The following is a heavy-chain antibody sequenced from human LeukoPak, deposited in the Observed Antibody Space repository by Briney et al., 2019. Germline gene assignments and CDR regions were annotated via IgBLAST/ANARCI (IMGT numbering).Heavy chain of an antibody. CDR1: GGSIRSYY. CDR3: ARGGYSSGWSYLYFDY. CDR2: IYNTGST. J-gene: IGHJ4*02. D-gene: IGHD6-19*01. V-gene: IGHV4-59*01. Sequence: TSETLSLTRTVSGGSIRSYYWNWIRQPPGKGLEWIGYIYNTGSTNYNPSLKSRVTISLDTSKNQFSLNLSSVTAADAAVYFCARGGYSSGWSYLYFDYWGQGTLVTVSS.